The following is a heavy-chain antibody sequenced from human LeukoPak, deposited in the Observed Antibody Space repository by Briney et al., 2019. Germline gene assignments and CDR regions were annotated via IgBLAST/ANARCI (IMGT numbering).Heavy chain of an antibody. CDR2: IYHSGST. D-gene: IGHD4-17*01. Sequence: SEALSLTCAVYGGSFCGYYWSWLRQPPGKGPEWTGEIYHSGSTNSNPSLKSRVTISVDPSKNQFTLMLTSVPAADTAGYYCARSPFGAYAVVQHWGKGNLVTVAS. J-gene: IGHJ1*01. V-gene: IGHV4-34*01. CDR1: GGSFCGYY. CDR3: ARSPFGAYAVVQH.